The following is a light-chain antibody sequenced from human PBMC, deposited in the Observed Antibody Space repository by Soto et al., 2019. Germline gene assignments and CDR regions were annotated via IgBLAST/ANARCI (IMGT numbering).Light chain of an antibody. V-gene: IGKV1-5*03. CDR1: RTISSW. Sequence: DIQMTQSPSTLSGSVGDRGTITCRASRTISSWLAWYQQKPGKAPKLLIYKASTLKSGVPSRFSGSGSGTEFTLTISSLQPDDFATYYCQQSYSTPPITFGQGTRLEIK. CDR2: KAS. CDR3: QQSYSTPPIT. J-gene: IGKJ5*01.